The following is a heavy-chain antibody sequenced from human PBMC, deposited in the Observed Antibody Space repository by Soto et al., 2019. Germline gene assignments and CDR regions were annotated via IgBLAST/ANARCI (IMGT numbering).Heavy chain of an antibody. CDR2: ISYDGSNK. J-gene: IGHJ4*02. V-gene: IGHV3-30*18. Sequence: VGSLRLSCAASGFTFSSYGMHWVRQAPGKGLEWVAVISYDGSNKYYADSVKGRFTISRDNSKNTLYLQMNSLRAEDTAVYYCAKDWLTTHDYWGQGTLVTVSS. CDR1: GFTFSSYG. D-gene: IGHD4-17*01. CDR3: AKDWLTTHDY.